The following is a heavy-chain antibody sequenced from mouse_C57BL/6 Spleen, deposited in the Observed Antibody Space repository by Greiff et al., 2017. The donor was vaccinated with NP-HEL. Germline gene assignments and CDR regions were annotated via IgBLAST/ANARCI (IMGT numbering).Heavy chain of an antibody. CDR2: IDPETGGT. Sequence: QVQLQQSGAELVRPGASVTLSCKASGYTFTDYEMHWVKQTPVHGLEWIGAIDPETGGTAYNQKFKGKAILTADKSSSTAYMELRSLTSEDSAVYYCTRPSSGYGWFAYWGQGTLVTVSA. CDR1: GYTFTDYE. D-gene: IGHD3-2*02. V-gene: IGHV1-15*01. CDR3: TRPSSGYGWFAY. J-gene: IGHJ3*01.